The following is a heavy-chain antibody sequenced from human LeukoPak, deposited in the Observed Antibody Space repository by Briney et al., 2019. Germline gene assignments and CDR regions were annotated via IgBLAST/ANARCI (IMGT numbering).Heavy chain of an antibody. CDR1: GFTFSSYG. D-gene: IGHD4-17*01. CDR3: ARDLNYGDYGIFDY. Sequence: PGRSLRLSCAASGFTFSSYGMHWVRQAPGKGLEWVAVIWYDGSNRYYADSVKVRFTISRDNSKNTLYLQMNSLRAEDTAVYYCARDLNYGDYGIFDYWGQGTLVTVSS. CDR2: IWYDGSNR. J-gene: IGHJ4*02. V-gene: IGHV3-33*01.